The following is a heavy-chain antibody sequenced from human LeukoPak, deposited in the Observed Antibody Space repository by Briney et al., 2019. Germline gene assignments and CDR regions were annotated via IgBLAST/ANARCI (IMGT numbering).Heavy chain of an antibody. J-gene: IGHJ2*01. Sequence: SETLSLTCGVSGGSISSYYWSWIRQPPGKGLEWIGYIDYSGTTIYNPSLKSRVTISVDTSKNQFSLKLTSMTAADTAVYYCARGTDNYAKFFDLWGRGTLVTVSS. CDR3: ARGTDNYAKFFDL. CDR1: GGSISSYY. D-gene: IGHD3-16*01. CDR2: IDYSGTT. V-gene: IGHV4-59*01.